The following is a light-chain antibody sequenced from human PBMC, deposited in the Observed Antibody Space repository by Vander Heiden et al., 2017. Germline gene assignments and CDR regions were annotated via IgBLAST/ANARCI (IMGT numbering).Light chain of an antibody. CDR1: STNIGGNI. Sequence: QSVLTPPLSASAAPGQRVTISCSGSSTNIGGNIVIWYQQLPGTAPKLVIYNNNQRPSGLPDRFSGSKSGTSASLAISGLQSEDEADYYCATWDDSLNTWVFGGGTKLTVL. V-gene: IGLV1-44*01. CDR3: ATWDDSLNTWV. J-gene: IGLJ3*02. CDR2: NNN.